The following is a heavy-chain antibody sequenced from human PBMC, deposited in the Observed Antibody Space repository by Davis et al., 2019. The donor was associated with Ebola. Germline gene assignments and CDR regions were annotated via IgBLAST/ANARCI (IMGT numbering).Heavy chain of an antibody. J-gene: IGHJ3*02. D-gene: IGHD6-19*01. CDR2: IYHSGST. V-gene: IGHV4-4*02. Sequence: SETLSLTCAVSGGSISSSNWWSWVRQPPGKGLEWIGEIYHSGSTYYNPSLKSRVTISVDTSKNQFSLKLSSVTAADTAVYYCARVIAVAYDAFDIWGQGTMVTVSS. CDR1: GGSISSSNW. CDR3: ARVIAVAYDAFDI.